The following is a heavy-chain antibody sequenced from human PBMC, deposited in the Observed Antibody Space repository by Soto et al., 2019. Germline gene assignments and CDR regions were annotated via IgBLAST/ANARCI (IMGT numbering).Heavy chain of an antibody. J-gene: IGHJ4*02. V-gene: IGHV2-5*01. D-gene: IGHD3-16*01. Sequence: SGPTLVNPTQTLTLTCTVSGFSLSTTGVGLSWIRQPPGKALEWLALIYWHDDKRYSPSLKSRLTITKDTSKNQVVLTMTNMDPVDTATYYCAHRGGATVGLYYFDYWGQGALVTVSS. CDR2: IYWHDDK. CDR3: AHRGGATVGLYYFDY. CDR1: GFSLSTTGVG.